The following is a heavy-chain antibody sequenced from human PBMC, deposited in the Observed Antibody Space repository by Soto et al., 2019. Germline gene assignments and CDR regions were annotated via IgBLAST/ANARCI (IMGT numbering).Heavy chain of an antibody. J-gene: IGHJ5*02. CDR3: ARFIEYCSSTSCYPNWFDP. D-gene: IGHD2-2*01. CDR1: GYTFTSYG. V-gene: IGHV1-18*01. Sequence: ASVKVSCKASGYTFTSYGISWVRQAPGQGLEWMGWISAYNGNTNYAQKLQGRVTMTTDTSTSTAYMELRSLRSDDTAVYYCARFIEYCSSTSCYPNWFDPWGQGTLVTVS. CDR2: ISAYNGNT.